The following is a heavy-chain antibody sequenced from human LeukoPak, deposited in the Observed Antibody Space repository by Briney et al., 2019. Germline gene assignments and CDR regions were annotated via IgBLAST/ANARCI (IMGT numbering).Heavy chain of an antibody. CDR1: GYTFTSCG. Sequence: GASVKVSCKASGYTFTSCGISWVRQAPGQGLEWMGWISAYNGNTNYAQKLQGRVTMTTDTSTSTAYMELRSLRSDDTAVYYCARGVLSIAAAGTYDYWGQGTLVTVSS. V-gene: IGHV1-18*01. CDR3: ARGVLSIAAAGTYDY. D-gene: IGHD6-13*01. J-gene: IGHJ4*02. CDR2: ISAYNGNT.